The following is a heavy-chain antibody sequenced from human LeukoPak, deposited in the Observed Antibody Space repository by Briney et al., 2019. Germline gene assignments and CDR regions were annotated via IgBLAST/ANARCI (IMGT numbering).Heavy chain of an antibody. CDR1: GGSISSYY. D-gene: IGHD6-25*01. V-gene: IGHV4-59*01. CDR2: IYYSGST. J-gene: IGHJ4*02. CDR3: ARDRDPLIAAAIDY. Sequence: PSETLSLTCTVSGGSISSYYWSWIRQPPGKGLEWIGYIYYSGSTNYNPSLKSRVTISVDTSKNQFSLKLSSVTAADTAVYYCARDRDPLIAAAIDYWGQGTLVTVSS.